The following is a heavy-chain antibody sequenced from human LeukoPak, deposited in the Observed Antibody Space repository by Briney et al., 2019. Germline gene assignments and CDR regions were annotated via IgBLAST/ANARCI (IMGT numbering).Heavy chain of an antibody. J-gene: IGHJ6*03. CDR1: GYTFTSYG. CDR3: ARGIPIVVVPAANRDYYYYYYMDV. Sequence: ASVKVSCKASGYTFTSYGISWVRQAPGQGLEWMGWISAYNGNTNYAQKLQGRVTMTTDTSTSTAYMELRSLRSDDTAVYYCARGIPIVVVPAANRDYYYYYYMDVWGKGTTVTVSS. CDR2: ISAYNGNT. D-gene: IGHD2-2*01. V-gene: IGHV1-18*01.